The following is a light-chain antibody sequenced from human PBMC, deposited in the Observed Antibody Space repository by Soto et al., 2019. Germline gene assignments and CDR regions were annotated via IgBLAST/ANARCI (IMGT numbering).Light chain of an antibody. CDR1: SSSIGAGYD. J-gene: IGLJ1*01. CDR2: GNS. V-gene: IGLV1-40*01. CDR3: ATWDDSLNAYV. Sequence: QSVLTQPPSVSGAPGQRVTISCTGSSSSIGAGYDVHWYQQRPGTAPKLLIFGNSNRPSGVPDRFSGSKSGTSASLTITGLQAEDEGDYYCATWDDSLNAYVFGTGTKVTVL.